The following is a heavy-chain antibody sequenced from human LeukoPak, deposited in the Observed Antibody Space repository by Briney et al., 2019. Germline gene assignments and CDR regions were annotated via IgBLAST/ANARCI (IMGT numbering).Heavy chain of an antibody. V-gene: IGHV3-48*03. CDR1: GFTISSSE. Sequence: GGSLRLSCAASGFTISSSEMNWVRQAPGKGLEWVSYISRSGSTIFYADSVKGRFTISRDNAKNSVSLQMNSLRAEDTAVYFCARPTWTNYMDVWGKGTAVTISS. CDR3: ARPTWTNYMDV. D-gene: IGHD3/OR15-3a*01. CDR2: ISRSGSTI. J-gene: IGHJ6*03.